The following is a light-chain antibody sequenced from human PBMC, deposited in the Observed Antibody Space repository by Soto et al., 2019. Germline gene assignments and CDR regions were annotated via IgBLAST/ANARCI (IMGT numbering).Light chain of an antibody. V-gene: IGKV1-39*01. J-gene: IGKJ2*01. Sequence: DIQVTQSPSSLSTSIGDKVTITCRASESIGHFLNWYQQKPGKAPNLIIYATSTLRSGVPSRFTGSGSGTDFTLTITKLQPQDLADYFCQQDYDIPHTFGQGTSLEI. CDR1: ESIGHF. CDR2: ATS. CDR3: QQDYDIPHT.